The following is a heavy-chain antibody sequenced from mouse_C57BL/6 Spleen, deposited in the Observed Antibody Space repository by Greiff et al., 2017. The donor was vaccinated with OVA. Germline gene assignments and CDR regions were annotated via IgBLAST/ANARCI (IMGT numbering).Heavy chain of an antibody. J-gene: IGHJ1*03. D-gene: IGHD2-3*01. CDR2: INPSNGGT. CDR1: GYTFTSYW. Sequence: QVQLMQPGTELVKPGASVKLSCKASGYTFTSYWMHWVKQRPGQGLEWIGNINPSNGGTNYNEKFKSKATLTVDKSSSTAYMQLSSLTSEDSAVYYCARKWDDGYYWYCDVWGTGTTVTVSS. CDR3: ARKWDDGYYWYCDV. V-gene: IGHV1-53*01.